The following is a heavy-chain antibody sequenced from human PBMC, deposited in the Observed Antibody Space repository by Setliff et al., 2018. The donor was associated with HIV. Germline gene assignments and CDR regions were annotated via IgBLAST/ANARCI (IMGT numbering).Heavy chain of an antibody. CDR2: IKPDGSDK. CDR3: TIGHYTTAG. CDR1: GFTFSNSW. Sequence: GGSLRLSCVGSGFTFSNSWMNWVRQAPGKGLEWVANIKPDGSDKSYVDSVKGRFTIFRDNTKESLYLQMSSLRAEDTAVYYCTIGHYTTAGWGQGTLVTVSS. J-gene: IGHJ4*02. D-gene: IGHD1-26*01. V-gene: IGHV3-7*01.